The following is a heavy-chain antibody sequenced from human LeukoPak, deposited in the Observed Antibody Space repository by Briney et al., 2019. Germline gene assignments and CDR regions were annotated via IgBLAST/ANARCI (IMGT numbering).Heavy chain of an antibody. CDR2: ITGSGATT. J-gene: IGHJ4*02. D-gene: IGHD1-26*01. CDR1: GFTFSNHW. V-gene: IGHV3-23*01. CDR3: ARDRMGAILYFDY. Sequence: GGSLRLSCAASGFTFSNHWMSWVRQAPGKGLEWVSAITGSGATTYYGDSVKGRLTISRDNSKSTLYLQVNSLRAEDTAVYYCARDRMGAILYFDYWGQGTLVTVSS.